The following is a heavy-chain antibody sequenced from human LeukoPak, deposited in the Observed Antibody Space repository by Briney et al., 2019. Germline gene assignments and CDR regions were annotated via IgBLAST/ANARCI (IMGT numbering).Heavy chain of an antibody. V-gene: IGHV3-23*01. D-gene: IGHD1-1*01. J-gene: IGHJ4*02. CDR2: ISGSGGST. Sequence: PGGTLRLSCAASGFTFSSYGMSWVRQAPGKGLEWVSAISGSGGSTYYADSVKGRFTISRDNAKNSLYLQMNSLRAEDTAVYYCARDLETGVDYWGQGTLVTVSS. CDR3: ARDLETGVDY. CDR1: GFTFSSYG.